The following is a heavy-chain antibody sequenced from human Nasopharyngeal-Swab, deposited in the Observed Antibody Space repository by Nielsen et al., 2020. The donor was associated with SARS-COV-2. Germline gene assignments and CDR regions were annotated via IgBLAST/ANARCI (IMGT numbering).Heavy chain of an antibody. Sequence: ASVKVSCKVSGYSLTELAMHWVRQAPGKGLEWMGGFAPDDAETLYAQKFQGRVTMTEDTSTDTAYMELSSLRSEDTAVYYCARGSCSGGSCYYYYYGMDVWGQGTTVTVSS. J-gene: IGHJ6*02. D-gene: IGHD2-15*01. V-gene: IGHV1-24*01. CDR2: FAPDDAET. CDR3: ARGSCSGGSCYYYYYGMDV. CDR1: GYSLTELA.